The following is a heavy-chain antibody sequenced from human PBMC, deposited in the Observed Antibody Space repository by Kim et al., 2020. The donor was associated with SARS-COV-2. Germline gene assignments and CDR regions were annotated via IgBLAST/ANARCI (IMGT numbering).Heavy chain of an antibody. D-gene: IGHD6-19*01. CDR1: GGSISSYY. Sequence: SETLSLTCTVSGGSISSYYWSWIRQPPGKGLEWIGYIYYSGSTNYNPSLKSRVTISVDTSKNQFSLKLSSVTAADTAVYYCARDSPSPSGWYSPQPNNYYYYYGMDVWGQGTTVTVSS. CDR2: IYYSGST. CDR3: ARDSPSPSGWYSPQPNNYYYYYGMDV. J-gene: IGHJ6*02. V-gene: IGHV4-59*13.